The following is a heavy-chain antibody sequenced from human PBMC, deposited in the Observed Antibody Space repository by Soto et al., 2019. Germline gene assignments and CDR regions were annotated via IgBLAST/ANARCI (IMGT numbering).Heavy chain of an antibody. D-gene: IGHD1-1*01. V-gene: IGHV3-72*01. CDR1: GFTFTDHY. Sequence: EVQLVESGGGLVQPGGSLRLSCAASGFTFTDHYMDWVRQAPGKGLEWIGRIRIKPRGYTTEYAASETGRFTISREDSQQSVYLQMNNLKTEDTAMYFCVGGTAHNTHFYMDVWGNGIMVTVSS. CDR2: IRIKPRGYTT. CDR3: VGGTAHNTHFYMDV. J-gene: IGHJ6*03.